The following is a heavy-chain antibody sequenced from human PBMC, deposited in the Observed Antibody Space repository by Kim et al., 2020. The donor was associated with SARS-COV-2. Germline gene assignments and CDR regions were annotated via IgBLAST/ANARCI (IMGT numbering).Heavy chain of an antibody. V-gene: IGHV4-59*13. CDR1: GGSISSYY. CDR3: ARSNYYDSSGDED. J-gene: IGHJ4*02. D-gene: IGHD3-22*01. Sequence: SETLSLTCTVSGGSISSYYWSWIRQPPGKGLEWIGYIYYSGSTNYNPSLKSRVTISVDTSKNQFSLKLSSVTAADTAVYYCARSNYYDSSGDEDWGQGTLVTVSS. CDR2: IYYSGST.